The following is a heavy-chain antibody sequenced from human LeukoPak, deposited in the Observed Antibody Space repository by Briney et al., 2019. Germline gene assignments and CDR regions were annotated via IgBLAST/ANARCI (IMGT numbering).Heavy chain of an antibody. Sequence: SETLSLTCTVSGGSISSYYWSWIRQPPGKGLEWIGYIHYSGSTNYNPSLKSRVTISVDTSKNQFSLKLSSVTAADTAVYYCARRNRGYSYAQGGAFDIWGQGTMVTVSS. V-gene: IGHV4-59*01. J-gene: IGHJ3*02. CDR2: IHYSGST. CDR3: ARRNRGYSYAQGGAFDI. D-gene: IGHD5-18*01. CDR1: GGSISSYY.